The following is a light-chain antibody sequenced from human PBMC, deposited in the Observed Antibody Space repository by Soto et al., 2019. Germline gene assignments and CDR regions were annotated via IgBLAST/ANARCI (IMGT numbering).Light chain of an antibody. Sequence: IQLPQSPSFLSASVADRVTSAFRASKGVSNYLAWYQQKPGKAPKILIYAASTLQSGVPSRFSGSGSGTELTLTISSLQPEDFATYYCQQFNIYPRTFGQGTKVDIK. CDR2: AAS. V-gene: IGKV1-9*01. CDR3: QQFNIYPRT. CDR1: KGVSNY. J-gene: IGKJ1*01.